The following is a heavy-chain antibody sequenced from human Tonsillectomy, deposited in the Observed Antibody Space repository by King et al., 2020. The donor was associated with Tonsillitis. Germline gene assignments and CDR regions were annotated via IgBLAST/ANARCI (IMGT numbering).Heavy chain of an antibody. V-gene: IGHV4-34*01. CDR3: ARGPESYYDSSGYYSFDP. D-gene: IGHD3-22*01. CDR1: GGSFSGYY. J-gene: IGHJ5*02. Sequence: VQLQQWGAGLLKPSETLSLTCAVYGGSFSGYYWSWIRQPPGKGLEWIGEINHSGSTNYNPSLKSRVTISVDTPKNQFSLKLSSVTAADTAVYYCARGPESYYDSSGYYSFDPWGQGTLVTVSS. CDR2: INHSGST.